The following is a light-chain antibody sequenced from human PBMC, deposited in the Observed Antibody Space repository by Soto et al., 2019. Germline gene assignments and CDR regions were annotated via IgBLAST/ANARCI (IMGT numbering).Light chain of an antibody. Sequence: EIVLTQAPGTLSLSPGERATLSCRASQSVSSSYLAWYQQKPGQAPRLLIYGASSRATGIPDRFSGSGSGTDFTLTSSRLEPEDFAVSYCQQYGSSAGTFGGGNKVEIK. V-gene: IGKV3-20*01. J-gene: IGKJ4*01. CDR3: QQYGSSAGT. CDR2: GAS. CDR1: QSVSSSY.